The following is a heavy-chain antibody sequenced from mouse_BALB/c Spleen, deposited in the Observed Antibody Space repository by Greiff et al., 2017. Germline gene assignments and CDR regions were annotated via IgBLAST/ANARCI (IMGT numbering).Heavy chain of an antibody. D-gene: IGHD1-1*01. V-gene: IGHV1-52*01. CDR2: IDPYDSET. CDR3: ARLLRVVCAMDY. Sequence: QVQLQQSGAELVRPGASLKLSCKASGYTFTSYWMNWVKQRPEQDLEWIGRIDPYDSETHYNQKFKDKGILTVDTSSSTAYMQLSSLTSEDSAVDYCARLLRVVCAMDYWGQGTSVTVSS. J-gene: IGHJ4*01. CDR1: GYTFTSYW.